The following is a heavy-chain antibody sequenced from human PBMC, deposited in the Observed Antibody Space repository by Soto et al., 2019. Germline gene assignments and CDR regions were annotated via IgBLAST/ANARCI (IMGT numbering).Heavy chain of an antibody. Sequence: PGGSLRLSCVASGFTVRSNYISWVRQAPGKGLEWVSVISGSGGSTDYADSVKGRFTISRDNSKNTLYLQMNSLRAEDTAVYYCANSPTSSGDPDYFEYWGHGTLVTVSS. J-gene: IGHJ4*01. CDR2: ISGSGGST. V-gene: IGHV3-23*01. CDR1: GFTVRSNY. CDR3: ANSPTSSGDPDYFEY. D-gene: IGHD4-17*01.